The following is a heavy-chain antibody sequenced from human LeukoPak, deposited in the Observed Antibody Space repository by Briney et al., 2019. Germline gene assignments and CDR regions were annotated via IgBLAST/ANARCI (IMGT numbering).Heavy chain of an antibody. CDR3: ARVAGALWWSPSYGMDV. D-gene: IGHD2-21*01. CDR1: GYTFTGYY. CDR2: INPNSGGT. V-gene: IGHV1-2*02. Sequence: ASVKVSCKASGYTFTGYYMHWVRHAPGQGLEWMGWINPNSGGTNYEQKCQGRVTMTRDTSISTAYMELSRLRSDDTAVYYCARVAGALWWSPSYGMDVWGQGTTVTVSS. J-gene: IGHJ6*02.